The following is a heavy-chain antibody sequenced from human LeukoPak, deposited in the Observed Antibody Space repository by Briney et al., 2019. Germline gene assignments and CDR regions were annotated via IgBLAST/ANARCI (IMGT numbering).Heavy chain of an antibody. J-gene: IGHJ3*02. Sequence: GGSLRLSCAASGFTFSSYAMSWVRQAPGKGLEWVSAISGSGGSTYYADFVKGRFTISRDNSKNTLYLQMNSLRAEDTAVYYCAKRKGRAGSYYNEDFDIWGQGTMVTVSS. D-gene: IGHD3-10*01. CDR3: AKRKGRAGSYYNEDFDI. CDR1: GFTFSSYA. CDR2: ISGSGGST. V-gene: IGHV3-23*01.